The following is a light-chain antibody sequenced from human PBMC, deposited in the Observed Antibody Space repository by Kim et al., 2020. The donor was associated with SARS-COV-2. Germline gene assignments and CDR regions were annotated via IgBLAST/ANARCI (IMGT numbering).Light chain of an antibody. V-gene: IGKV4-1*01. J-gene: IGKJ2*01. Sequence: RATINCKSSPSVLDSANNYNYLSWYQQKPGQPPKLLIYWASIRASGVPDRFSGRGSGTDFTLTISSLQAEDVAVYYCQQYYGVPYTFGQGTKLEIK. CDR2: WAS. CDR1: PSVLDSANNYNY. CDR3: QQYYGVPYT.